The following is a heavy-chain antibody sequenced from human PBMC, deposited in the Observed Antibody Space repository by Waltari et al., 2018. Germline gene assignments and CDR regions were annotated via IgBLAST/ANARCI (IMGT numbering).Heavy chain of an antibody. D-gene: IGHD6-6*01. CDR1: GFSVSSKY. CDR2: IYSGGST. J-gene: IGHJ4*02. Sequence: VQLVETGGALIQPGGSLRLSCAASGFSVSSKYMNWVRQAPGKGLEWVSGIYSGGSTYYADSVKGRFTISRDNAKNSLYLQMNSLRAEDTAVYYCARGGGIAARPSDFDYWGQGTLVTVSS. CDR3: ARGGGIAARPSDFDY. V-gene: IGHV3-53*02.